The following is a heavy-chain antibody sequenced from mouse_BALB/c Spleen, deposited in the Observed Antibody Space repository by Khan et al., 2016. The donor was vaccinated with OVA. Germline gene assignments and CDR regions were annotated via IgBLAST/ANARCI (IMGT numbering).Heavy chain of an antibody. CDR1: GFNIKDTY. CDR3: ARDYWDVFAY. J-gene: IGHJ3*01. Sequence: EVELQQSGAELVKPGASVKLSCTASGFNIKDTYMHWVKQRPEQGLEWIGRIDPANGNSKYDPKFQGKATITADTSSNTAYLQLSSLTSEDTAVYYCARDYWDVFAYWGQGTLVTVSA. CDR2: IDPANGNS. D-gene: IGHD4-1*01. V-gene: IGHV14-3*02.